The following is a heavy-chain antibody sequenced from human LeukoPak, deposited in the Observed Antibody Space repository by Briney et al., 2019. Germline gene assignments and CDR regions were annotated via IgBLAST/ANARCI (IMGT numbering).Heavy chain of an antibody. V-gene: IGHV1-46*01. CDR3: ARDIPNYADYVLLGDAFDI. D-gene: IGHD3-16*01. CDR1: GYTFTSYY. CDR2: INPSGGST. Sequence: ASVKVSCKASGYTFTSYYMHWVRQAPGQGLEWMGIINPSGGSTSYAQKFQGRVTMTRDTSTSTVYMELSSLRSEDTAVYYCARDIPNYADYVLLGDAFDILGQGTMVTVSS. J-gene: IGHJ3*02.